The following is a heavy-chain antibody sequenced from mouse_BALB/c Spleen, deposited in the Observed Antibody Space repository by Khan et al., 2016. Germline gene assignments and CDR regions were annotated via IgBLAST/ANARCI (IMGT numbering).Heavy chain of an antibody. CDR2: ISYSGST. D-gene: IGHD4-1*01. V-gene: IGHV3-2*02. CDR3: AEELGWFAY. J-gene: IGHJ3*01. Sequence: EVQLVESGPGLVKPSQSLSLTCTVTGYSITSDYAWNWIRQFPGNKLEWMGYISYSGSTSYNPSLKSRISITRDTSKNQFFLRLNSVTTEDTATYYGAEELGWFAYWGQGTLVTVSA. CDR1: GYSITSDYA.